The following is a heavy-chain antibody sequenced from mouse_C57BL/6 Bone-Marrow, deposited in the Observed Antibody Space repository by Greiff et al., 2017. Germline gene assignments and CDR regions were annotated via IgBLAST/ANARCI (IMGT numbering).Heavy chain of an antibody. CDR1: GYTFTSYG. Sequence: EVQLQQSGAELVRPGSSVKMSCKTSGYTFTSYGINWVKQRPGQGLEWIGYIYIGNGYTESNEKFKGKATLTSDTSSSTAYIQLSSLTSEDSASNYCARELTGEGGYFDVWGTGTTVTVSS. J-gene: IGHJ1*03. CDR2: IYIGNGYT. V-gene: IGHV1-58*01. D-gene: IGHD4-1*01. CDR3: ARELTGEGGYFDV.